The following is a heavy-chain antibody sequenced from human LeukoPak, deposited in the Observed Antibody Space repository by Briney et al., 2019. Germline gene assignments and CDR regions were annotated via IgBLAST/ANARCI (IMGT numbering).Heavy chain of an antibody. D-gene: IGHD2/OR15-2a*01. CDR3: ARDKALTTSYGMDV. CDR2: INTDNGNR. J-gene: IGHJ6*02. Sequence: ASVKVSCKASGYTFTNYAIHWVRQAPGPGLEWMGWINTDNGNRKYAQKFQGRGTITSDTSANTVNMELTSLRAEDTAVYFCARDKALTTSYGMDVWGQGTTVTVSS. V-gene: IGHV1-3*04. CDR1: GYTFTNYA.